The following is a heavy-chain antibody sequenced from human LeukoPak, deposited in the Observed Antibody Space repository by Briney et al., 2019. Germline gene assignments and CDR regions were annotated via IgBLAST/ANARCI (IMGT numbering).Heavy chain of an antibody. D-gene: IGHD6-6*01. Sequence: PGGSLRLSCAASGLTFSSYVMSWVRQAPGKGLEWVSAISSTGSSTYYAGSVKGRFTISRDNSKNTLYLQMNSLRAADTAVYYCAKALYSNSRDYWGQGTLVTVSS. J-gene: IGHJ4*02. CDR1: GLTFSSYV. V-gene: IGHV3-23*01. CDR2: ISSTGSST. CDR3: AKALYSNSRDY.